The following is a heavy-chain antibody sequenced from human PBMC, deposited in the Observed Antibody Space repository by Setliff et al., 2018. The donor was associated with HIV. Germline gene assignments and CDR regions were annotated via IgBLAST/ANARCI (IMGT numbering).Heavy chain of an antibody. CDR2: IKVGNGDT. Sequence: ASVKVSCKASGYTFTTYSLHWVRQAPGQSLQWMGWIKVGNGDTKYRQDLQGRITITRDTSANTAYMELSRLRSDDTAVYFCVRGALLAAFDFDHWGHGTLVTVPQ. CDR3: VRGALLAAFDFDH. D-gene: IGHD3-10*01. V-gene: IGHV1-3*01. CDR1: GYTFTTYS. J-gene: IGHJ4*01.